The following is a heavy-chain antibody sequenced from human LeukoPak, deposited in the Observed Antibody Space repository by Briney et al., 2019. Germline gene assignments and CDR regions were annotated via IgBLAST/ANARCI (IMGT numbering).Heavy chain of an antibody. D-gene: IGHD3-10*01. J-gene: IGHJ4*02. CDR2: IYYSGST. Sequence: SETLSLTCTVSGGSISSYYWSWIRQPPGKGLEWIGYIYYSGSTNYNPSLKSRVTISVDTSKNQFSLKLSTVTAADTGVYYCARQTHYGSGTYYFFDYWGQGTLVTVSS. V-gene: IGHV4-59*08. CDR3: ARQTHYGSGTYYFFDY. CDR1: GGSISSYY.